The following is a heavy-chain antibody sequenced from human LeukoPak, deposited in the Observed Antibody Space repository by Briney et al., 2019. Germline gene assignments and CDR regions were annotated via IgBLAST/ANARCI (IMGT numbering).Heavy chain of an antibody. CDR3: ARVLSGSYLNYHHFDY. CDR2: ISGSGGST. Sequence: GGSLRLSCAATGFTFSSYGMSWVRQAPGKGLEWVSAISGSGGSTYYADFVKGRFTISRDNAKNSLYLQMNSLRAEDTAVYYCARVLSGSYLNYHHFDYWGQGTLVTVSS. J-gene: IGHJ4*02. CDR1: GFTFSSYG. V-gene: IGHV3-23*01. D-gene: IGHD1-26*01.